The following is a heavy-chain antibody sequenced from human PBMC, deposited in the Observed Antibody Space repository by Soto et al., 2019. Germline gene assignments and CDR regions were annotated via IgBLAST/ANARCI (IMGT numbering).Heavy chain of an antibody. V-gene: IGHV3-11*01. CDR2: ISGGGTTI. J-gene: IGHJ4*02. D-gene: IGHD3-10*01. CDR3: AGDPYYYGSAF. Sequence: QVQLVESGGGLVEPGGSLRLSCAASGFRFSDHYMTWIRQAPGKGLDWVSKISGGGTTIYYADSVKGRFTVSRDNAKNSLYLQMNSLRTEDTAVYYCAGDPYYYGSAFWGQGTLVTVSS. CDR1: GFRFSDHY.